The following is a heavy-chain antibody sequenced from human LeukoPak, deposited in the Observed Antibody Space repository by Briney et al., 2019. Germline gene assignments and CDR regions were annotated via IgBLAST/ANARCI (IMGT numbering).Heavy chain of an antibody. CDR2: TYYRSKFYN. CDR1: GDSVSNNGAA. CDR3: TRDVSPTPGEAFDI. V-gene: IGHV6-1*01. D-gene: IGHD5/OR15-5a*01. J-gene: IGHJ3*02. Sequence: SQTLSLTCAISGDSVSNNGAAWNWIRQSPSRGLEWLGRTYYRSKFYNDYAESVKSRISINPDTSKNQFSLQLKAVNPEDTAVYYCTRDVSPTPGEAFDIWGQGTMATVSS.